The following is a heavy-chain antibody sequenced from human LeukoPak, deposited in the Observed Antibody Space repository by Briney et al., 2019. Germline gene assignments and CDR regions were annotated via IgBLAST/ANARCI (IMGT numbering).Heavy chain of an antibody. CDR2: IYYSGST. CDR1: GGSISSYY. Sequence: SETLSLTCTVSGGSISSYYGSWIRQPPGKGLEWIGYIYYSGSTNYNPSLTSRVTISVDTSKNQFSLKLSSVTAADTAVYYCARDQGGDNWFDPWGQGTLVTVSS. J-gene: IGHJ5*02. CDR3: ARDQGGDNWFDP. D-gene: IGHD2-15*01. V-gene: IGHV4-59*01.